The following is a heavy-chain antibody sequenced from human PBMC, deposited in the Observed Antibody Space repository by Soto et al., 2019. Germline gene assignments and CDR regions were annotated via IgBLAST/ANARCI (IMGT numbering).Heavy chain of an antibody. Sequence: SVKVSCKASGYTFTGYYMHWVRQAPGQGLEWMGWINPNSGGTNYAQKFQGRVTMTRDTSISTPYMELSRLRADDTAVYYCARYWEDSSGWSSYYGMDVWGQGTTVTVSS. CDR1: GYTFTGYY. D-gene: IGHD6-13*01. CDR2: INPNSGGT. V-gene: IGHV1-2*02. CDR3: ARYWEDSSGWSSYYGMDV. J-gene: IGHJ6*02.